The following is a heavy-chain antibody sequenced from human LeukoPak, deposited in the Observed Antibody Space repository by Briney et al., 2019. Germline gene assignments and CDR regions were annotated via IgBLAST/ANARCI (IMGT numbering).Heavy chain of an antibody. CDR1: GFTFSSYA. CDR3: AKRKVAGTSHAYYYGMDV. J-gene: IGHJ6*02. V-gene: IGHV3-23*01. CDR2: ISGSGGST. D-gene: IGHD6-19*01. Sequence: GGSLRLSYAASGFTFSSYAMSWVRQAPGKGLEWVSAISGSGGSTYYADSVKGRFAISRDNSKNTLYLQMNSLRAEDTAVYYCAKRKVAGTSHAYYYGMDVWGQGTTVIVS.